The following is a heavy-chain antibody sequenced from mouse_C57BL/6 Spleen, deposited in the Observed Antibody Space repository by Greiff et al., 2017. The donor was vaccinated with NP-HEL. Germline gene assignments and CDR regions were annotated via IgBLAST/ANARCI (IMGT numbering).Heavy chain of an antibody. CDR3: ARKDYDGYWYFDV. CDR1: GFSLTSYA. Sequence: VHLVESGPGLVAPSQSLSITCTVSGFSLTSYAISWVRQPPGKGLEWLGVIWTGGGTNYNSALKSRLSISKDNSKSQVFLKMNNLQTEDTARYYCARKDYDGYWYFDVWGTGTTVTVSS. CDR2: IWTGGGT. D-gene: IGHD2-4*01. V-gene: IGHV2-9-1*01. J-gene: IGHJ1*03.